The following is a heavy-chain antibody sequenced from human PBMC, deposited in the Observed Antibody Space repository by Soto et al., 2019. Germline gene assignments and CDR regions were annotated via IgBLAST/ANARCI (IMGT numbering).Heavy chain of an antibody. CDR2: IYYSGST. Sequence: PSETLSLTCIVSGGSISSYYWSWIRQPPGKGLEWIGYIYYSGSTNYNPSLKSRVTISVDTSKNQFSLKLSSVTAADTAVYYCARGVVRGVWFDPWGQGTLVTVSS. D-gene: IGHD3-10*01. J-gene: IGHJ5*02. CDR1: GGSISSYY. CDR3: ARGVVRGVWFDP. V-gene: IGHV4-59*01.